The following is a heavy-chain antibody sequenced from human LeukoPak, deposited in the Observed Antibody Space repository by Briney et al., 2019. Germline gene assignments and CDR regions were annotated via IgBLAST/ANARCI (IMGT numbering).Heavy chain of an antibody. CDR3: ARVGELLRDMIDY. V-gene: IGHV1-2*06. Sequence: VASVKVSCKASGYTFTGYYMHWVRQAPGQGLEWMGRINPNSGGTNCAQKFQGRVTMTRDTSISTAYMELSRLRSDDTAVYYCARVGELLRDMIDYWGQGTLVTVSS. D-gene: IGHD1-26*01. CDR2: INPNSGGT. CDR1: GYTFTGYY. J-gene: IGHJ4*02.